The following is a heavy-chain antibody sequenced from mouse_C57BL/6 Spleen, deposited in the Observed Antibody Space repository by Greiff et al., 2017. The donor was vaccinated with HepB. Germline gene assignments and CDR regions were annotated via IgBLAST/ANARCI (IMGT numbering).Heavy chain of an antibody. D-gene: IGHD2-5*01. CDR2: IYPGDGDT. J-gene: IGHJ1*03. CDR1: GYAFSSSW. V-gene: IGHV1-82*01. CDR3: AREEDYSKGYFDV. Sequence: VQLQQSGPELVKPGASVKISCKASGYAFSSSWMNWVKQGPGKGLEWIGRIYPGDGDTNYNGKFKGKATLTAYKSSSKAYMQLRCLTSEDCAVYFCAREEDYSKGYFDVWGTGTPVTVSS.